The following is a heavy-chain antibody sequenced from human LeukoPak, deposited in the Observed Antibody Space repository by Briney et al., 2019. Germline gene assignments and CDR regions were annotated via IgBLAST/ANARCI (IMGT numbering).Heavy chain of an antibody. J-gene: IGHJ3*02. CDR3: TKSDGYGLIRI. Sequence: PSETLSLTCAVHGRSFSGYYWSWIRQPPGKGLEWIGEINHSGSTNYNPSLKSRVTISLDTSKNQFSLKVISMTAADTAAYYCTKSDGYGLIRICGRGTMVTVSS. CDR1: GRSFSGYY. D-gene: IGHD3-10*01. CDR2: INHSGST. V-gene: IGHV4-34*03.